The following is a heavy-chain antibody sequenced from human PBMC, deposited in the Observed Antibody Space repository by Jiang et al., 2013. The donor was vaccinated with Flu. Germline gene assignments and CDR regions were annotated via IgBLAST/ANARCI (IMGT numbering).Heavy chain of an antibody. CDR1: GGSISAYY. Sequence: QLVESGPRLVKASETLSLTCTVSGGSISAYYWSWIRQPPGKGLEWIGYVYYSGSTYYNPSLKSRVTTSVDTSKNQFSLKVTSVTAADTAVYYCARTIAVAGTFAMDVWGQGTTVTVSS. D-gene: IGHD6-19*01. CDR3: ARTIAVAGTFAMDV. CDR2: VYYSGST. V-gene: IGHV4-59*08. J-gene: IGHJ6*02.